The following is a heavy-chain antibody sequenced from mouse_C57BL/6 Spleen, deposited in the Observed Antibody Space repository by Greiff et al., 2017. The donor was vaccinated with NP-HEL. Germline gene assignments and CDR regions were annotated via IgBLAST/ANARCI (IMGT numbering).Heavy chain of an antibody. CDR2: IDPANGNT. Sequence: VQLKESVAELVRPGASVKLSCTASGFNIKNTYMPWVKQRPEQGLEWIGRIDPANGNTKYAPKFQGKDTITADTSSNTAYLQLSSLTSEDTAIYYCTRQPYYYAMDYWGQGTSVTVSS. CDR3: TRQPYYYAMDY. J-gene: IGHJ4*01. D-gene: IGHD6-1*01. V-gene: IGHV14-3*01. CDR1: GFNIKNTY.